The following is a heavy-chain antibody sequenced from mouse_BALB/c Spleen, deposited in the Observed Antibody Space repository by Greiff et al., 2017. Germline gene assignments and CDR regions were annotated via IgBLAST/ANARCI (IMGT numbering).Heavy chain of an antibody. CDR3: ERGAGTYAMDY. CDR1: GYAFTNYL. CDR2: INPGSGGT. V-gene: IGHV1-54*03. Sequence: VKLQESGAELVRPGTSVKVSCKASGYAFTNYLIEWVKQRPGQGLEWIGVINPGSGGTNYNEKFKGKATLTADKSSSTAYMQLSSLTSVTSAVYVCERGAGTYAMDYGGQGTSVTGSS. J-gene: IGHJ4*01. D-gene: IGHD3-3*01.